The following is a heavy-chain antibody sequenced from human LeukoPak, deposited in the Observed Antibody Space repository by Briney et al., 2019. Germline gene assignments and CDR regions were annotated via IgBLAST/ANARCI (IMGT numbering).Heavy chain of an antibody. D-gene: IGHD3-10*01. J-gene: IGHJ4*02. Sequence: GGSLRLSCAASGFTFSSYWMHWVRQAPGKGLVWVSRINSDGSSTSYADSVKGRFTISRDNAKNTLYLQMNSLRAEDTAVYYCYSLGDEVWFGESLAKWGQGTLVTVSS. CDR2: INSDGSST. CDR3: YSLGDEVWFGESLAK. CDR1: GFTFSSYW. V-gene: IGHV3-74*01.